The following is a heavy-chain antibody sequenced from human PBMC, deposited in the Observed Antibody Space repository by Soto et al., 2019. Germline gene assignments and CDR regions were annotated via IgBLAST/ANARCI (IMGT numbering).Heavy chain of an antibody. V-gene: IGHV1-69*13. CDR3: ARGEYSSSWYQSDWFDP. D-gene: IGHD6-13*01. CDR2: IIPIFGTA. CDR1: GGTFSSYA. J-gene: IGHJ5*02. Sequence: SVKVSCKASGGTFSSYAISWVRQAPGQGLEWMGGIIPIFGTANYAQKFQGRVTITADESTSIAYMELSSLRSEDTAVYYCARGEYSSSWYQSDWFDPWGQGTLVTVSS.